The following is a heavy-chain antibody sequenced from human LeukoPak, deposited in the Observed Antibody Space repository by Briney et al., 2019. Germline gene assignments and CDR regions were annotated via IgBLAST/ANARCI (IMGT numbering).Heavy chain of an antibody. V-gene: IGHV3-33*01. CDR1: GFTFSSYG. CDR2: IWYDGSNK. Sequence: GGSLRLSCAASGFTFSSYGMHWVRRAPGKGLEWVAVIWYDGSNKYYADPVKGRFTISRDNSKNTLYLQMNSLRAEDTAVYYCAREEVGGKYYFDYWGQGTLVTVSS. CDR3: AREEVGGKYYFDY. D-gene: IGHD1-26*01. J-gene: IGHJ4*02.